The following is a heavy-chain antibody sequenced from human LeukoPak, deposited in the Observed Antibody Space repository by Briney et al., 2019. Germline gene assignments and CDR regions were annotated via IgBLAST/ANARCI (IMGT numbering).Heavy chain of an antibody. CDR1: GFTFSSYG. CDR2: IWYDGSNK. Sequence: GGSLRLSCAASGFTFSSYGMHWVRQAPGKGLEWVAVIWYDGSNKYYADSVKGRFTISRDNSKNTLYLQMNSLRAEDTAVYYCARDPEAAGTSDDASDIWGQGTMVTVSS. CDR3: ARDPEAAGTSDDASDI. J-gene: IGHJ3*02. D-gene: IGHD6-13*01. V-gene: IGHV3-33*01.